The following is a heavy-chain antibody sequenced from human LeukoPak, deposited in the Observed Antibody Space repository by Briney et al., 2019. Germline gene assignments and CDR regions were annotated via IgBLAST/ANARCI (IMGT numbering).Heavy chain of an antibody. D-gene: IGHD3-9*01. Sequence: GGSLRLSCAASGFTFSSYAMHWVRQAPGKGLEWVAVISYDGSNKYYADSVKGRFTISRDNSKNTLYLQMNSLRAEDTAVYYCARDDTHYDILTGYIDYWGQGTLVTVSS. J-gene: IGHJ4*02. V-gene: IGHV3-30-3*01. CDR2: ISYDGSNK. CDR3: ARDDTHYDILTGYIDY. CDR1: GFTFSSYA.